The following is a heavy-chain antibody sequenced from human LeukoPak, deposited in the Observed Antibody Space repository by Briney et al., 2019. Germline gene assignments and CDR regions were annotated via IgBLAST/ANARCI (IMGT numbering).Heavy chain of an antibody. Sequence: ASVKVSCKASGYTLTSYDINWVRQATGQGLEWMGWMNPNSGNTGYAQKFQGRVTMTRNNSISTAYMELSSLRSEDTAVYYCARGHQLDLGDYWGQGTLVTVSS. J-gene: IGHJ4*02. CDR2: MNPNSGNT. CDR3: ARGHQLDLGDY. CDR1: GYTLTSYD. V-gene: IGHV1-8*01. D-gene: IGHD1-7*01.